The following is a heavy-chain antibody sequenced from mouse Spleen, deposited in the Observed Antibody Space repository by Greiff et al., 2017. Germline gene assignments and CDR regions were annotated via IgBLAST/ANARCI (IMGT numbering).Heavy chain of an antibody. CDR1: GFSLTSYG. Sequence: QVQLKESGPGLVRPSQSLSITCTVSGFSLTSYGVHWVRQSPGKGLEWLGVIWSGGSTDYNAAFISRLSISKDNSKSQVFFKMNSLQADDTAIYYCASRGYWGQGTTLTVSS. V-gene: IGHV2-2*01. J-gene: IGHJ2*01. CDR2: IWSGGST. CDR3: ASRGY.